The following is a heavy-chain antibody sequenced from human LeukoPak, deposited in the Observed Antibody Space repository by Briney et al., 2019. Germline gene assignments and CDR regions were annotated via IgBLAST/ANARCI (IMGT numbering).Heavy chain of an antibody. Sequence: GASVKVSCKASGGTFSSYAISWVRQAPGQGLEWMGGIIPIFGTANYAQKFQGRVTITADESTSTAYMELSSLRSEDTAVYYCARDVRYCSSTSCYRGFDPWGQGTLVTVSS. CDR1: GGTFSSYA. D-gene: IGHD2-2*02. J-gene: IGHJ5*02. V-gene: IGHV1-69*13. CDR3: ARDVRYCSSTSCYRGFDP. CDR2: IIPIFGTA.